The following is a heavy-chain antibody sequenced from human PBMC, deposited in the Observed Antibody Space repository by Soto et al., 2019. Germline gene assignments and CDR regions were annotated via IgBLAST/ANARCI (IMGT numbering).Heavy chain of an antibody. CDR3: VRGGCGSGGDCSPVDV. D-gene: IGHD2-21*02. J-gene: IGHJ6*04. CDR1: GFTFSSYW. V-gene: IGHV3-7*01. CDR2: IKQNGGEK. Sequence: EVQLVESGGGLVQPGGSLRLSCAASGFTFSSYWMSWVRQAPGKGLEWVANIKQNGGEKYYVDSVEGRFTISRDNAKNSLYLQMNTLRGEDRAVYYCVRGGCGSGGDCSPVDVWGKGTTVTVSS.